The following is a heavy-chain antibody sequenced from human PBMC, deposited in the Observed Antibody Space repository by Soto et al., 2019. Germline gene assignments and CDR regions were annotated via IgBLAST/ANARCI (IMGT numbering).Heavy chain of an antibody. Sequence: PSETLSRTCTFFGGNISSSSYYWGWNRQPPGKGLEWIGSIYYSGSTYYNPSLKSRVTISVDTSKNQFSLKLSSVTAADTAVYYCARQWFGELDAFDIWGQGTMVTV. V-gene: IGHV4-39*01. CDR2: IYYSGST. J-gene: IGHJ3*02. D-gene: IGHD3-10*01. CDR1: GGNISSSSYY. CDR3: ARQWFGELDAFDI.